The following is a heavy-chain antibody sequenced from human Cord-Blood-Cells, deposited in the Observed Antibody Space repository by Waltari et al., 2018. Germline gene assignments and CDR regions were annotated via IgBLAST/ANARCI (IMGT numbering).Heavy chain of an antibody. D-gene: IGHD2-2*01. CDR2: IYHSGST. J-gene: IGHJ2*01. V-gene: IGHV4-4*02. CDR3: ARWRRYCSSTSCSKNWYFDL. CDR1: GGSISSSNW. Sequence: QVQLQESGPGLVKPSGTLSLTCAVSGGSISSSNWWSWVRPPPGKGPEWIGEIYHSGSTNYNPSLKSRVTISVDKSKNQFSLKLSSVTAADTAVYYCARWRRYCSSTSCSKNWYFDLWGRGTLVTVSS.